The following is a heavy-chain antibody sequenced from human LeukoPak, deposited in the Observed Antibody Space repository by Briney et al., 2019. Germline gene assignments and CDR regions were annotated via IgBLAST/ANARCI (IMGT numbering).Heavy chain of an antibody. Sequence: ASVKVSCKASGYTFTGYYMHWVRQAPAQGLEWMRWINPNSGGTNYAQKFQGRVTMTRDTSISTAYMELSRLRSVDTAVYYCARAEYDFWSGYYPGVDYYYMDVWGKGTTVTVSS. V-gene: IGHV1-2*02. CDR2: INPNSGGT. D-gene: IGHD3-3*01. CDR3: ARAEYDFWSGYYPGVDYYYMDV. CDR1: GYTFTGYY. J-gene: IGHJ6*03.